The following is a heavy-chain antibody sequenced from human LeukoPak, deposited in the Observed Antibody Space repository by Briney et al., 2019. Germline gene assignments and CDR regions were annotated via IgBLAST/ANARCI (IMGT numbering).Heavy chain of an antibody. V-gene: IGHV3-9*01. J-gene: IGHJ3*02. CDR2: ITWNSDTI. CDR3: AKDTTYYYDSSSYDGFDI. CDR1: GFTFDDYA. Sequence: PGGSLRLSCAASGFTFDDYAMHWVRQAPGKGLEWVSGITWNSDTIDYADSVKGRFTISRDNAKNSLYLQMNSLRAEDTALYYCAKDTTYYYDSSSYDGFDIWGQGTMVTVSS. D-gene: IGHD3-22*01.